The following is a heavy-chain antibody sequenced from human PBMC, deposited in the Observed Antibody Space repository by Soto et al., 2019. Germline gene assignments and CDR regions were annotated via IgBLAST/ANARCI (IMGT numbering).Heavy chain of an antibody. CDR1: GGIFTNNA. CDR2: VIPLCDTA. J-gene: IGHJ6*02. Sequence: QVQVVQSGAEVKKPGSSVKVSCKVSGGIFTNNAISWVRQAPGQGLEWLGGVIPLCDTAYYAQIFRGRLKKSEVGATPTAYMELSVLTSADKAVYCCATGGHNDGYNVSRGMDVWGQGTTVTVS. D-gene: IGHD5-18*01. V-gene: IGHV1-69*01. CDR3: ATGGHNDGYNVSRGMDV.